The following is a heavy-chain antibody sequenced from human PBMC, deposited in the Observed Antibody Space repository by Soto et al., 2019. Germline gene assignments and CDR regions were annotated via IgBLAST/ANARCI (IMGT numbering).Heavy chain of an antibody. CDR2: ISYDGSNK. V-gene: IGHV3-30*18. CDR3: AKDLRSPIAAPFYYYYGMDV. Sequence: PGGSLRLSCAASGFTFSSYGMHWVRQAPGKGLEWVAVISYDGSNKYYADSVKGRFTISRDNSKNTLYLQMNSLRAEDTAVYYCAKDLRSPIAAPFYYYYGMDVWGQGTTVTVSS. D-gene: IGHD6-6*01. CDR1: GFTFSSYG. J-gene: IGHJ6*02.